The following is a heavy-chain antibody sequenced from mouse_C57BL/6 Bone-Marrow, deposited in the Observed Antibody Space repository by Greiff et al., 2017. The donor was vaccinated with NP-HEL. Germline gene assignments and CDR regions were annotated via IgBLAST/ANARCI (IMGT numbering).Heavy chain of an antibody. D-gene: IGHD2-13*01. CDR2: IYPSDSET. J-gene: IGHJ4*01. CDR1: GYTFTSYW. CDR3: ARKWGLHAMDY. V-gene: IGHV1-61*01. Sequence: VKLQQPGAELVRPGSSVKLSCKASGYTFTSYWMDWVKQRPGQGLEWIGNIYPSDSETHYNQKFKDKATLTVDKSSSTAYMQLSSLTSEDSAVYYCARKWGLHAMDYWGQGTSVTVSS.